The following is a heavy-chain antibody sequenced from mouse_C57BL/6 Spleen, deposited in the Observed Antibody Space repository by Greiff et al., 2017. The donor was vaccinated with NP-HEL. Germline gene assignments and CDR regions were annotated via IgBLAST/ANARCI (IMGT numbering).Heavy chain of an antibody. Sequence: EVQLQQSGPELVKPGASVKIPCKASGYTFTDYNMDWVKQSHGKSLEWIGDINPNNGGTFYNQKFKGKATLTVDKSSSTAYMELRSLTSEDTAVYYCAREGHYYGKGFAYWGQGTLVTVSA. CDR2: INPNNGGT. J-gene: IGHJ3*01. CDR3: AREGHYYGKGFAY. V-gene: IGHV1-18*01. D-gene: IGHD1-2*01. CDR1: GYTFTDYN.